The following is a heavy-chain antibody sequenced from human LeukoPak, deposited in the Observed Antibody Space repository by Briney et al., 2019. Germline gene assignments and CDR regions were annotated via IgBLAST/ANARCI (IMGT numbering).Heavy chain of an antibody. J-gene: IGHJ4*02. CDR3: ARVAPAGYSYGKIDF. CDR2: IKEDGSEK. Sequence: GGSLRLSCAASGFTFSSYWMSWVRQAPGKGLEWVANIKEDGSEKYYVDSVKGRFTISRDNAKNSVYLQMSSLKAEDTALYYCARVAPAGYSYGKIDFWGQGTLVTVSS. CDR1: GFTFSSYW. D-gene: IGHD5-18*01. V-gene: IGHV3-7*01.